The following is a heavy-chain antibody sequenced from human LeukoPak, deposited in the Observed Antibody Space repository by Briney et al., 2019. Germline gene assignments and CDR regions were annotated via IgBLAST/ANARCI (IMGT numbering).Heavy chain of an antibody. V-gene: IGHV3-23*01. CDR3: AKLPVAGLYFDY. Sequence: PGGSLRLSCAASGFTFSSYAMSWVRQAPGKGLEWISVISGSGGSTYYVDSVKGRFTISRDNSKNTLYLQMNSLRVEDTAVYYCAKLPVAGLYFDYWGQGTLVTVSS. D-gene: IGHD6-19*01. J-gene: IGHJ4*02. CDR2: ISGSGGST. CDR1: GFTFSSYA.